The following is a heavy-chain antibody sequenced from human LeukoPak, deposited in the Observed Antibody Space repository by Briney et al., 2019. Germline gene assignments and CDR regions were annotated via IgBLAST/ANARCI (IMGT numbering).Heavy chain of an antibody. V-gene: IGHV3-23*01. CDR2: ISGSGGTT. Sequence: GGSLRLSCAASGFTFSSYAMNWVRQAPGKGLEWVSAISGSGGTTYYADSVKGRFTISRDNSQNTLYLQMNSLRAEDTAVYYCARGNTMLRGGSYYYYYMDVWGKGTTVTVSS. CDR3: ARGNTMLRGGSYYYYYMDV. D-gene: IGHD3-10*01. J-gene: IGHJ6*03. CDR1: GFTFSSYA.